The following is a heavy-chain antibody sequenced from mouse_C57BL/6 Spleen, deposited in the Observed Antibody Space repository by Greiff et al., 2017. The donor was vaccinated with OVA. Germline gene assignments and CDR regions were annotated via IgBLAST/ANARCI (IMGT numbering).Heavy chain of an antibody. D-gene: IGHD2-5*01. CDR1: GYSFTGYY. CDR2: INPSTGGT. V-gene: IGHV1-42*01. CDR3: ARRDSKGFAY. Sequence: EVKLMESGPELVKPGASVKISCKASGYSFTGYYMNWVKQSPEKSLEWIGEINPSTGGTTYNQKFKAKATLTVDKSSSTAYMQLKSLTSEDSAVYYCARRDSKGFAYWGQGTLVTVSA. J-gene: IGHJ3*01.